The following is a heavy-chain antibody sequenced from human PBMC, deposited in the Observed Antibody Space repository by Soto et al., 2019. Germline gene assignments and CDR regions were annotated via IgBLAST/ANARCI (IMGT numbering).Heavy chain of an antibody. J-gene: IGHJ4*02. V-gene: IGHV2-5*02. D-gene: IGHD6-19*01. CDR2: IDWADDT. CDR3: ARIVWLRFEF. CDR1: GFSLTSSGVA. Sequence: QVTLRESGPTLVKPTQTLTLTCTFSGFSLTSSGVAVGWIRQPPGKALEWLASIDWADDTHYNPSLKNRAIXXXXTSKXXVVLTMANMDPTDTATYYCARIVWLRFEFWGQGTPVTVSS.